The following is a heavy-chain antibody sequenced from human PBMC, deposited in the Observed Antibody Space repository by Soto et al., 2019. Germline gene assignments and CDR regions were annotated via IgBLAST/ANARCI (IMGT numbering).Heavy chain of an antibody. Sequence: GGSLRLSCAASGLTLSSYGIHWVRQAPGKGLKWVALISYDGSNKYYADSVKGRFTISRDNSKNTLYLQMNSLRAEDTAMYYCAKDAPYYYDSSGYYGPFDYWGQGTLVTVSS. J-gene: IGHJ4*02. CDR3: AKDAPYYYDSSGYYGPFDY. D-gene: IGHD3-22*01. V-gene: IGHV3-30*18. CDR1: GLTLSSYG. CDR2: ISYDGSNK.